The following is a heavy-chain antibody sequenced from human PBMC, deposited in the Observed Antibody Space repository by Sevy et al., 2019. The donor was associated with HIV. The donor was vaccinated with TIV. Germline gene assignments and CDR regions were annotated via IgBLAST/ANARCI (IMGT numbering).Heavy chain of an antibody. Sequence: SETLSLTCTVSGGSISSGGYYWSWVRQHTGKGLEWIGYIYYSGSTFYNPSLKSRVTISVDTSKNQFSLKLSSVTAADTAVYYCARGDFGVVNWFDPWGQGTLVTVSS. D-gene: IGHD3-3*01. J-gene: IGHJ5*02. CDR2: IYYSGST. CDR1: GGSISSGGYY. CDR3: ARGDFGVVNWFDP. V-gene: IGHV4-31*03.